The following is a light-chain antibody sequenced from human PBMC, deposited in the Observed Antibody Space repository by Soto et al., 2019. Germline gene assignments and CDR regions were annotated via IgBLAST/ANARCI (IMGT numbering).Light chain of an antibody. Sequence: QSVLTQPASVSGSPGQSITISCTGTSSDVGGYNYVSWYQQHPGKAPKLMIYDVSNRPSGVSNRFSGSKSGNTASLTISGLQAEDEADYYCSSYTGSSTPVVVFGG. CDR1: SSDVGGYNY. CDR2: DVS. J-gene: IGLJ2*01. V-gene: IGLV2-14*01. CDR3: SSYTGSSTPVVV.